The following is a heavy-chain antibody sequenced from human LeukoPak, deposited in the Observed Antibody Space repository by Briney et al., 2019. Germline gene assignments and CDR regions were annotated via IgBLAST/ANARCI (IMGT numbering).Heavy chain of an antibody. Sequence: GGSLRLSCAASGFTFRSYSMSWVRQAPGKGLEWVANIKQDESEKYYVDSLKGRFTISRDNAKNSLYLQMNSLRAEDTAVYYCARDKIEGPTKLDYWGQGILVTVSS. V-gene: IGHV3-7*01. CDR3: ARDKIEGPTKLDY. D-gene: IGHD1-1*01. J-gene: IGHJ4*02. CDR1: GFTFRSYS. CDR2: IKQDESEK.